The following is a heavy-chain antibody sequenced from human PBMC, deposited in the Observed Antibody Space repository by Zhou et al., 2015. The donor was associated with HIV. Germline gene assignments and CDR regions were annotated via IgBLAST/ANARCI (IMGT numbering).Heavy chain of an antibody. CDR1: GYTFTGYN. J-gene: IGHJ6*02. Sequence: QVQLVQSGAEVKKPGASVKVSCKASGYTFTGYNMHWVRQAPGQGLEWMGWIDPNSGGTNFAQKFQGRVTMTRDTSISTAYMELSRLRSDDTAVYYCARPYSSGWYYYGMDVWGQGTTVTVSS. D-gene: IGHD6-19*01. CDR2: IDPNSGGT. V-gene: IGHV1-2*02. CDR3: ARPYSSGWYYYGMDV.